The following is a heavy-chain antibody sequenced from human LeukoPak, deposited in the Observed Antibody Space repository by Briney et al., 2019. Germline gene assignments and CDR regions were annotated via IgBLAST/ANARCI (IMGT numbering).Heavy chain of an antibody. Sequence: SETLSLTCTVSGGSISSNGYYWSWIRQQPGKGLEWIGYIYYSGSTYYNPSLTSRVTISVDTSKNHFSLKLSSVTAADTAVYYCARDGDSTGYYFAYWGQATLVTVSS. V-gene: IGHV4-31*03. CDR1: GGSISSNGYY. D-gene: IGHD3-22*01. CDR2: IYYSGST. J-gene: IGHJ4*02. CDR3: ARDGDSTGYYFAY.